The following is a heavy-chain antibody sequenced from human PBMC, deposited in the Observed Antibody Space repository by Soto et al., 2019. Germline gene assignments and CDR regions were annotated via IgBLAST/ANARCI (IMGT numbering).Heavy chain of an antibody. J-gene: IGHJ4*02. CDR1: GGSISSYY. CDR2: IYYSGST. CDR3: ASSYDILIGIDY. Sequence: XETLSLTCTVSGGSISSYYWSWIRQPPGKGLEWIGYIYYSGSTNYNPSLKSRVTISVDTSKNQFSLKLSSVTAADTAVYYCASSYDILIGIDYWGQGTLVTVSS. D-gene: IGHD3-9*01. V-gene: IGHV4-59*01.